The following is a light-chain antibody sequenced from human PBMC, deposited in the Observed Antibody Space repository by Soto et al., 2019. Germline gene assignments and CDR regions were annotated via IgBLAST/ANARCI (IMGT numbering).Light chain of an antibody. CDR2: DAS. J-gene: IGKJ3*01. CDR1: QDISNY. V-gene: IGKV1-33*01. CDR3: QQYDNLPVT. Sequence: DIQMNPSPSSLSASVGERVTITCQASQDISNYLNWYQQKPGKAPKLLIYDASNLETGVPSRFSGSGSGTDFTFTISSLQPEDIATYYCQQYDNLPVTFGAGTKVDIK.